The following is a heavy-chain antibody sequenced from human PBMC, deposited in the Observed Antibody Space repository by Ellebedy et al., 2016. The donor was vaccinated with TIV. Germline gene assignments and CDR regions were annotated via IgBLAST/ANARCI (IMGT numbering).Heavy chain of an antibody. V-gene: IGHV4-59*08. CDR3: ARRQITERTISEYNWFDP. J-gene: IGHJ5*02. CDR1: GGSIGGSY. CDR2: IHHSGRT. D-gene: IGHD1-20*01. Sequence: MPSETLSLTGTVSGGSIGGSYWNWIRQAPGKGLEWIGYIHHSGRTNYNPSLNSRVTISMDTSKNQFSLELSSVTAADAAVYYCARRQITERTISEYNWFDPWGQGTLVTVSS.